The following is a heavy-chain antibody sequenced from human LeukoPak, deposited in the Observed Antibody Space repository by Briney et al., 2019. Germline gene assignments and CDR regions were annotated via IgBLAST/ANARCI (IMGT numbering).Heavy chain of an antibody. CDR3: ANSPGFY. D-gene: IGHD5-24*01. CDR2: ISYDGSNK. J-gene: IGHJ4*02. Sequence: GGSLRLSCAASGFTFSSYAMHWVRQAPGKGLEWVAVISYDGSNKYYADSVKGRFTISRDNSKNTLYLQMNSLRGEDTAFFYFANSPGFYWGQGTLVTVSS. V-gene: IGHV3-30-3*01. CDR1: GFTFSSYA.